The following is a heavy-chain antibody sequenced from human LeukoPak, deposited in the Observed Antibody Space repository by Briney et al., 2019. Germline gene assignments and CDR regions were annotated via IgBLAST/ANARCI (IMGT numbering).Heavy chain of an antibody. J-gene: IGHJ4*02. V-gene: IGHV4-59*01. CDR1: GGSISSYY. D-gene: IGHD6-19*01. CDR3: ARASSGWYFSFDY. CDR2: IYYSGST. Sequence: SETLSLTCTVPGGSISSYYWSWIRQPPGKGLEWIGYIYYSGSTNYNPSLKSRVTISVDTSRNQFSLKLGSVTAADTAVYYCARASSGWYFSFDYWGQGTLVTVSS.